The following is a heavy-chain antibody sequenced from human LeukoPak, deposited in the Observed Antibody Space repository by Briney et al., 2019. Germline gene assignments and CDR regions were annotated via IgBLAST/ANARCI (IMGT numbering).Heavy chain of an antibody. CDR2: ISWNSGSI. CDR1: GFTFDDYA. CDR3: AKDRTHYYYGSGRPPLEVDY. D-gene: IGHD3-10*01. Sequence: PGGSLRLSCAASGFTFDDYAMHWVRQAPGKGLEWVSGISWNSGSIGYADSVKGRFTISRDNSKNTLYLQMNSLRAEDTAVYYCAKDRTHYYYGSGRPPLEVDYWGQGTLVTVSS. V-gene: IGHV3-9*01. J-gene: IGHJ4*02.